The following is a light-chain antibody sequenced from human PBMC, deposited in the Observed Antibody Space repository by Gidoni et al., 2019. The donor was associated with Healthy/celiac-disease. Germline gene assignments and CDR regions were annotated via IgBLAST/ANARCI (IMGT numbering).Light chain of an antibody. J-gene: IGLJ2*01. Sequence: QSALTQPASVSGSPGQSITISCTGTSSDVGSYNLVAWYQQHPGKAPKLMIYEGSKRPSGFSNRFSGSKSDNTASLTISGLQAEDEADYYCCSYAGSTTLLFGGGTKLTVL. V-gene: IGLV2-23*01. CDR3: CSYAGSTTLL. CDR2: EGS. CDR1: SSDVGSYNL.